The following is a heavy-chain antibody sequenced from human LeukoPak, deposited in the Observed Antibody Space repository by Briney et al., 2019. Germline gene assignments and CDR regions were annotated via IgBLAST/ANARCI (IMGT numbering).Heavy chain of an antibody. D-gene: IGHD1-26*01. Sequence: PSETLSLTCTVSGGSISSADYYWSWIRQPPGKGLEWIGYIYYSGSTSYNPSLKSRVTISVDTSKNQFSLKLSSVTAGDTAVYYCAREYSGSYTADYWGQGTLVTVCS. CDR3: AREYSGSYTADY. V-gene: IGHV4-30-4*08. CDR1: GGSISSADYY. CDR2: IYYSGST. J-gene: IGHJ4*02.